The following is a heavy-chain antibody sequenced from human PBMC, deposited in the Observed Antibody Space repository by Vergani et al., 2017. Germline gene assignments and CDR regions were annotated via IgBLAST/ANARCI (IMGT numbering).Heavy chain of an antibody. D-gene: IGHD7-27*01. CDR1: GAPISYWC. CDR3: ATGAGPFDI. CDR2: LCPSGST. J-gene: IGHJ4*02. Sequence: QVKLQESGPGLVKTSETLSLTCSASGAPISYWCWSWLRQPAGKGLEWIGRLCPSGSTNYKPSLKSRVTMSIDTSKNQFSLKLTSVTAADTAVYYCATGAGPFDIWGQGTLVNVSS. V-gene: IGHV4-4*07.